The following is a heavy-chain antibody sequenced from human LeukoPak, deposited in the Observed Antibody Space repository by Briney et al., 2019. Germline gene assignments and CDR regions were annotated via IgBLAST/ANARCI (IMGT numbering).Heavy chain of an antibody. J-gene: IGHJ4*02. CDR2: IYYSGST. CDR1: GASISSYY. V-gene: IGHV4-59*08. CDR3: ARRGGYCSGGSCFYFDY. Sequence: SETLSLTCTVSGASISSYYWSWIRQPPGKGLEWIGYIYYSGSTNYNPSLKSRVTISVDTSKNQFSLKLSSVTAADTAVYYCARRGGYCSGGSCFYFDYWGQGTLVTVSS. D-gene: IGHD2-15*01.